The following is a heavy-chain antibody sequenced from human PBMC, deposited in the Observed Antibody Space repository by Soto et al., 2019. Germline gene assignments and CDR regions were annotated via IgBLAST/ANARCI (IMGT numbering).Heavy chain of an antibody. J-gene: IGHJ6*02. CDR2: IWYDGSNK. D-gene: IGHD3-10*01. CDR3: ARDFGVRGVIAFYYYGMDV. Sequence: GGPLRLSCAASGFTFSSYGMHWVRQAPGKGLEWVAVIWYDGSNKYYADSVKGRFTISRDNSKNTLYLQMNSLRAEDTAVYYCARDFGVRGVIAFYYYGMDVWGQGTTVTVSS. V-gene: IGHV3-33*01. CDR1: GFTFSSYG.